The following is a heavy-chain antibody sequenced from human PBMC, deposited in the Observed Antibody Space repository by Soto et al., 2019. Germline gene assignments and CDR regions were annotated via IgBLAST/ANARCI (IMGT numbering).Heavy chain of an antibody. J-gene: IGHJ6*02. CDR3: ARIGYSYGYSHYYGMDV. CDR2: INHSGST. Sequence: SETLSLTCAVYGGSFSGYYWSWIRQPPGKGLEWIGEINHSGSTNYNPSLKSRVTISVDTSKNQFSLKLSSVTAADTAVYYCARIGYSYGYSHYYGMDVWGQGTTVTVSS. D-gene: IGHD5-18*01. CDR1: GGSFSGYY. V-gene: IGHV4-34*01.